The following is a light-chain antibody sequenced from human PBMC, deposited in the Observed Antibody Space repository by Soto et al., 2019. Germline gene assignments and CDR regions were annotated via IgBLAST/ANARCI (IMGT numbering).Light chain of an antibody. CDR3: QQYDTWPRT. Sequence: EIVLTQSPATLSLSPGERATLSCRASQSVSSYLAWYQQKPGQAPRLLIYDASNRATGIPARFSGSGSGTEFTLSISSLQSDDFGVYYCQQYDTWPRTFGQGTKVDIK. CDR2: DAS. V-gene: IGKV3-11*01. CDR1: QSVSSY. J-gene: IGKJ1*01.